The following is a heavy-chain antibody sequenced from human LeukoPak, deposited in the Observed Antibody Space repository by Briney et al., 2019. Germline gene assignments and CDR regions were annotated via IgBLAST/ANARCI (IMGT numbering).Heavy chain of an antibody. CDR2: ISSGNSYI. D-gene: IGHD2-2*01. J-gene: IGHJ4*02. CDR3: ARDKDGIVPAAMRGYDY. Sequence: PGGSLRLSCAASGFTFSSYAMSWVRQAPGKGLEWVSSISSGNSYIYYADSVQGRFTISRDNAKNSLYLQMNSLRVEDTAVYYCARDKDGIVPAAMRGYDYWGQGSLVTVSS. V-gene: IGHV3-21*01. CDR1: GFTFSSYA.